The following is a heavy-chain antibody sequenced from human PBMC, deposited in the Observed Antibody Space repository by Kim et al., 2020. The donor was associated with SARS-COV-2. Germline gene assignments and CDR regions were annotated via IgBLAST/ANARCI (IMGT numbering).Heavy chain of an antibody. D-gene: IGHD3-10*01. CDR1: GGTFSSYA. CDR2: IIPIFGTA. Sequence: SVKVSCKASGGTFSSYAISWVRQAPGQGLEWMGGIIPIFGTANYAQKFQGRVTITADESTSTAYMELSSLRSEDTAVYYCARGGFGESHFDYWGQGTLVTVSS. V-gene: IGHV1-69*13. J-gene: IGHJ4*02. CDR3: ARGGFGESHFDY.